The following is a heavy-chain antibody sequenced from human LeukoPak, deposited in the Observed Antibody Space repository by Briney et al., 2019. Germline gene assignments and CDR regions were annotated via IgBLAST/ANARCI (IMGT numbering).Heavy chain of an antibody. Sequence: GGSLRLSCATSGFTFSSHGMHWVRQAPGKGLEWVAFIRYDGRNEYYADSVKGRFAISRDNSRNTLYLQMNSLRAEDTAVYYCAKEGVWFGESLDYYYYYYMDVWGKGTTVTISS. CDR1: GFTFSSHG. D-gene: IGHD3-10*01. CDR2: IRYDGRNE. CDR3: AKEGVWFGESLDYYYYYYMDV. J-gene: IGHJ6*03. V-gene: IGHV3-30*02.